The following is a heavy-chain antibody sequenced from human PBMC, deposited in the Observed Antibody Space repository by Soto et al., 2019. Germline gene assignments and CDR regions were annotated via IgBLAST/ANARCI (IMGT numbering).Heavy chain of an antibody. V-gene: IGHV3-7*03. CDR3: ARGYDYVWGSYRYAFDI. CDR2: IKQDGSEK. Sequence: GGSLRLSCAASGFTFSSYWMSWVRQAPGKGLEWVANIKQDGSEKYYVDSVKGRFTISRDNAKNSLYLQMNSLRAEDMAVYYCARGYDYVWGSYRYAFDIWGQGTMVTVSS. J-gene: IGHJ3*02. D-gene: IGHD3-16*02. CDR1: GFTFSSYW.